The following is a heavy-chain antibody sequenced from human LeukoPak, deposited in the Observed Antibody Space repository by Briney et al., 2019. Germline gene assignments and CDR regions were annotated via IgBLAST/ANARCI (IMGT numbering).Heavy chain of an antibody. Sequence: GASVKVSCKASGYTFIGYYMHWVRQAPGQGLEWMGWINPNSGGTNYAQKFQGRVTMTRDTSISTAYMELSRLRSDDTAVYYCARAEGYYYYGMDVWGQGTTVTVSS. V-gene: IGHV1-2*02. CDR2: INPNSGGT. J-gene: IGHJ6*02. CDR1: GYTFIGYY. CDR3: ARAEGYYYYGMDV.